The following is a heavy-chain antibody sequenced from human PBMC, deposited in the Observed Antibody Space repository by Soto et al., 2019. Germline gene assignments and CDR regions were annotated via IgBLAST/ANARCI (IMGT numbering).Heavy chain of an antibody. Sequence: ASVKVSCKASGYTFTSYGISWVRQAPGQGLEWMGWISAYNGNTNYAQKLQGRVTMTTDTSTSTAYMELRSLRSDDTAVYYCARDRLEQWLVGTWFDPWGQGTLVTVS. CDR2: ISAYNGNT. CDR1: GYTFTSYG. J-gene: IGHJ5*02. D-gene: IGHD6-19*01. V-gene: IGHV1-18*01. CDR3: ARDRLEQWLVGTWFDP.